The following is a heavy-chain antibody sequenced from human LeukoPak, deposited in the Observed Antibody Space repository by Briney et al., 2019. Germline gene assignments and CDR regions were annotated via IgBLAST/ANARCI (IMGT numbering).Heavy chain of an antibody. CDR1: GFTFSSYG. D-gene: IGHD4-17*01. V-gene: IGHV3-30*18. Sequence: GGSLRLSCAASGFTFSSYGMHWVRQAPGKGLEWVAVISYDGSNKYYADSVKGRFTISRDNSKNTLYLQMNSLRAEDTAVYYCAKVLGDYVYWYFDLWGRGTLVTVSS. CDR3: AKVLGDYVYWYFDL. J-gene: IGHJ2*01. CDR2: ISYDGSNK.